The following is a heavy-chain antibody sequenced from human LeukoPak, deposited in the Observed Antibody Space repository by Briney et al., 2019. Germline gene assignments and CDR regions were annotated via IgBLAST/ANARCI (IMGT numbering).Heavy chain of an antibody. D-gene: IGHD3-10*01. Sequence: GGSLRVSCAASGFTFISYSMNWVRQARGKGLEWVSSISSSSSYIYYADSVKGRFTISRDNAKNSLYLQMNSLRAEDTAVYYCARGWFGELLCLEWGQGTLVTVSS. V-gene: IGHV3-21*01. J-gene: IGHJ4*02. CDR1: GFTFISYS. CDR2: ISSSSSYI. CDR3: ARGWFGELLCLE.